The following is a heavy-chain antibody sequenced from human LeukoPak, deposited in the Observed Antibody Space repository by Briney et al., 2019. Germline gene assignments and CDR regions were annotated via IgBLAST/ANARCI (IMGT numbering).Heavy chain of an antibody. V-gene: IGHV3-21*01. J-gene: IGHJ4*02. D-gene: IGHD2-15*01. CDR1: GFTFSSYS. Sequence: GGSLRLSCAASGFTFSSYSMNWVRQAPGKGLEWVSSISCSSSYIYYADSVKGRFTISRDNAKNSLYLQMNSLRAEDTAVYYCAREVGISNPFDYWGQGTLVTVSS. CDR3: AREVGISNPFDY. CDR2: ISCSSSYI.